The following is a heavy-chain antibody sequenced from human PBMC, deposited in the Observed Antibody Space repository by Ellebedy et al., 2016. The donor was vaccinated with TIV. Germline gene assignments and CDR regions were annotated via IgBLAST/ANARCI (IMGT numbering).Heavy chain of an antibody. J-gene: IGHJ4*02. CDR3: ARFRYTSAWHLGHNGLDC. D-gene: IGHD6-19*01. CDR1: GFTFGDYY. CDR2: ISIDGGAI. Sequence: GESLKISCAASGFTFGDYYMTWIRQAPGKGLEWISYISIDGGAIYYADSVKGRFTISRDNAAHSLYLQINSLRADDTDVYYCARFRYTSAWHLGHNGLDCWGQGTLVSVSS. V-gene: IGHV3-11*01.